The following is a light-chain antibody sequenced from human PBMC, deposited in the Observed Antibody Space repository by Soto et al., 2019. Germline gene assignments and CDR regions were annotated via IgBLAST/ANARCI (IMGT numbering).Light chain of an antibody. CDR2: GAS. J-gene: IGKJ4*01. V-gene: IGKV3-20*01. Sequence: EIVLTQSPGTLSLSPGERATLSCRASQSVSSSYLAWYQKKPGQAPRLLIYGASSRATGIPDRFSGSGSATDFTLTITRLESEDFAVYYCQHYRTSFGGWTKVEIK. CDR1: QSVSSSY. CDR3: QHYRTS.